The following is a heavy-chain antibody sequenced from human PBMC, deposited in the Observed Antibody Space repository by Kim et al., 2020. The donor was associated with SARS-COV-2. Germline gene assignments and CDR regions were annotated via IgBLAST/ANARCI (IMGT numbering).Heavy chain of an antibody. Sequence: SETLSLTCTVSGGFISSSSYYWGWIRQPPGKGLEWIGSIYYSGSTYYNPSLKSRVTISVDTSKNQFSLKLSSVTAADTAVYYCASTEDTAMVNCAFDIWGQGTMVTVSS. CDR2: IYYSGST. D-gene: IGHD5-18*01. CDR3: ASTEDTAMVNCAFDI. V-gene: IGHV4-39*01. CDR1: GGFISSSSYY. J-gene: IGHJ3*02.